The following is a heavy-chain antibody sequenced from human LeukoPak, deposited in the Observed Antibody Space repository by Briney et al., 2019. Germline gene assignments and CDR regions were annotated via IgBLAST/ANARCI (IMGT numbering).Heavy chain of an antibody. Sequence: GGSLRLSCAGSGFTFGGYGMHWFRQTPGKGLEWVAVIAHGGSRAFYADSVKGRFTISRDNSKNTMSVQMDDLRAEDTAVYYCTRYNNDHFDYWGQGTLVTVSS. CDR1: GFTFGGYG. CDR2: IAHGGSRA. V-gene: IGHV3-33*01. D-gene: IGHD1-14*01. CDR3: TRYNNDHFDY. J-gene: IGHJ4*02.